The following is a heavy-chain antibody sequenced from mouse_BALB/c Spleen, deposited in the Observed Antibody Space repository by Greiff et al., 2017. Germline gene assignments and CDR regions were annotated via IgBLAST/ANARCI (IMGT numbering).Heavy chain of an antibody. Sequence: QVQLKESGAELVRPGTSVKVSCKASGYAFTNYLIEWVKQRPGQGLEWIGVINPGSGGTNYNEKFKGKATLTADKSSSTAYMQLSSLTSDDSAVYFCARGAWFAYWGQGTLVTVSA. V-gene: IGHV1-54*01. CDR2: INPGSGGT. J-gene: IGHJ3*01. CDR1: GYAFTNYL. CDR3: ARGAWFAY.